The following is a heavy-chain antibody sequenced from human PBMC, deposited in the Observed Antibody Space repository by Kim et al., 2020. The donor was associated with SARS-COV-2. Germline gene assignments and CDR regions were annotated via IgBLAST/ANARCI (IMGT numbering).Heavy chain of an antibody. CDR1: GFYFSAYD. Sequence: GGSLRLSCAASGFYFSAYDMYWVRQAPGKGLESVAVISDDGSKKYYGDSVKGRFTVSRDNSKNIVYLQMNSLAAEDSAVYYCVKQAGAWLDPWGQGTQVSVTS. D-gene: IGHD6-19*01. V-gene: IGHV3-30*18. CDR2: ISDDGSKK. CDR3: VKQAGAWLDP. J-gene: IGHJ5*02.